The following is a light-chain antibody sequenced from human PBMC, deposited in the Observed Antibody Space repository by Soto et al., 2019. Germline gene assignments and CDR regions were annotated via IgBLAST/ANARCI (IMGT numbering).Light chain of an antibody. CDR3: HQYHTYPRT. CDR1: QRVSSY. V-gene: IGKV1-16*01. CDR2: SVS. J-gene: IGKJ5*01. Sequence: DIPMTQSPSSLSASVGDRVTITCRASQRVSSYLAWFQQKPGKAPKSLIYSVSVLQSGVPSRFSGSRSGTDFTLTISNLQPEDFATYFCHQYHTYPRTFGQGTRLEVK.